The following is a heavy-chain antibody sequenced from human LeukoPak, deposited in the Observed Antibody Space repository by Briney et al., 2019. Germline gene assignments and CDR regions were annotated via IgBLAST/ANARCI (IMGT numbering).Heavy chain of an antibody. CDR2: VFHSGST. J-gene: IGHJ6*02. V-gene: IGHV4-61*01. D-gene: IGHD6-19*01. Sequence: SETLSLTCTVSGGSVSSINYYWSWIRQPPGKGLEWIGYVFHSGSTNYNPSLKSRVTISGDTSRSQFSLRLSSVTAADTAVYYCARDVQRWLDLQYYYHGMDVWGQGTTVTVS. CDR3: ARDVQRWLDLQYYYHGMDV. CDR1: GGSVSSINYY.